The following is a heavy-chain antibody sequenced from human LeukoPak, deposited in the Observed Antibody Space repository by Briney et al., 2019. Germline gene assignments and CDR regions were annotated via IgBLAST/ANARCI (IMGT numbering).Heavy chain of an antibody. CDR3: ARGGGWYAAYYYGMDV. V-gene: IGHV3-7*01. CDR1: GFTFSSYW. J-gene: IGHJ6*02. Sequence: GGSLRLSCAASGFTFSSYWMSWVRQAPGKGLEWVANIKQDGSEKYYVDSVKGRFTISRDNAKNSLYLQMNSLRAGDTAVYYCARGGGWYAAYYYGMDVWGQGTTVTVSS. D-gene: IGHD6-19*01. CDR2: IKQDGSEK.